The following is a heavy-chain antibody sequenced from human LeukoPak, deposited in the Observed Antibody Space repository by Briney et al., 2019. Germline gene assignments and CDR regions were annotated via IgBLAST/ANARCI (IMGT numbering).Heavy chain of an antibody. CDR1: GYTFTSYD. Sequence: ASVKVSCKASGYTFTSYDINWVRQATGQGLEWMGSINPNSGNTGYAQKFKGRVTMTRNTSISTAYMELSSLRSEDTAVYYCARGLRSGGLLWFREFMPPGIGHNYYYYYMDVWGKGTTVTVSS. V-gene: IGHV1-8*01. CDR2: INPNSGNT. D-gene: IGHD3-10*01. CDR3: ARGLRSGGLLWFREFMPPGIGHNYYYYYMDV. J-gene: IGHJ6*03.